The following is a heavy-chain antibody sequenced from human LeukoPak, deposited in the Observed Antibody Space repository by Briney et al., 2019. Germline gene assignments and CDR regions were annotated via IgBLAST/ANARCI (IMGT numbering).Heavy chain of an antibody. V-gene: IGHV1-18*01. J-gene: IGHJ5*02. Sequence: ASVKVSCKASGYTFTSYGISWVRQAPGQGLGWMGWISAYNGNTNYAQKLQGRVTMTTDTSTSTAYMELRSLRSDDTAVYYCARDGNIGIAAAGTSWFDPWGQGTLVTVSS. CDR1: GYTFTSYG. CDR3: ARDGNIGIAAAGTSWFDP. D-gene: IGHD6-13*01. CDR2: ISAYNGNT.